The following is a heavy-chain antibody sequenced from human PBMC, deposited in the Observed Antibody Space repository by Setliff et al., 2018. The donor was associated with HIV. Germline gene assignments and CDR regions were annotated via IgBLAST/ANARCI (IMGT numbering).Heavy chain of an antibody. CDR2: INPNSGDT. D-gene: IGHD1-26*01. J-gene: IGHJ5*02. V-gene: IGHV1-2*02. Sequence: ASVKVSCKASGYTFTGYYIHWVRQAPGQGLEWMGWINPNSGDTNYAQNFQGRVTMTRDTSISTAYMELSRLRSDDTAVYYCAVASIVSTARWNHWGRGTLVTVSS. CDR1: GYTFTGYY. CDR3: AVASIVSTARWNH.